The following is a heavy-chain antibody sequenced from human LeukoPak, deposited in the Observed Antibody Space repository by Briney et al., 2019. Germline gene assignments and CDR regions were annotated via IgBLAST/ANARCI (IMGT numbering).Heavy chain of an antibody. V-gene: IGHV4-34*01. Sequence: PSETLSLTCAVYGGSFSGYYWSWIRQPPGKGLEWIGEINHSGSTNYNPSLKSRVTISVDTSKNQFSLKLSSVTAADTAVYYCAGGVTIVRGTSKHFDYWGQGTLVTVSS. CDR3: AGGVTIVRGTSKHFDY. J-gene: IGHJ4*02. D-gene: IGHD3-10*01. CDR1: GGSFSGYY. CDR2: INHSGST.